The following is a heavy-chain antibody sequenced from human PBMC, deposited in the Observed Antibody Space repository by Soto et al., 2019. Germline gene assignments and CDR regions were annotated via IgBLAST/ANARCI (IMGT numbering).Heavy chain of an antibody. CDR1: GFTFSSYG. CDR2: IWYDGSNK. Sequence: GGSLRLSCAASGFTFSSYGMHWVRQAPGKGLEWVAVIWYDGSNKYYADSVKGRFTISRDNSKNTLYLQMNSLRAEDTAVYYCARDLERSGGYYDSYPPGIDYWGQGTLVTVSS. D-gene: IGHD2-15*01. V-gene: IGHV3-33*01. CDR3: ARDLERSGGYYDSYPPGIDY. J-gene: IGHJ4*02.